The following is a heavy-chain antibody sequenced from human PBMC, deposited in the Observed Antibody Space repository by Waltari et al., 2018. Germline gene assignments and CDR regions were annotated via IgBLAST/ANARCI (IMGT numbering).Heavy chain of an antibody. CDR3: ARGARGSGSYSI. J-gene: IGHJ4*02. V-gene: IGHV4-34*01. CDR1: GGSFSGYY. CDR2: INHSGST. Sequence: QVQLQQWGAGLLKPSETLSLTCAVYGGSFSGYYWSWIRQPPGKGLEWIGEINHSGSTNYNPSLKSRVTISVDTSKNQFSLKLSSVTAADTAVYYCARGARGSGSYSIWGQGTLVTVSS. D-gene: IGHD3-10*01.